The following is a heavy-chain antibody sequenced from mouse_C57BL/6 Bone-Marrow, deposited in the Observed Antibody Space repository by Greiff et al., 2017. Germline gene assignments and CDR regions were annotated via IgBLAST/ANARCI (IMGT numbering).Heavy chain of an antibody. CDR3: AGGDYYGSTYAMDY. V-gene: IGHV3-6*01. D-gene: IGHD1-1*01. CDR2: ISYDGSN. CDR1: GYSITSGYY. J-gene: IGHJ4*01. Sequence: VQLKESGPGLVKPSQSLSLTCSVTGYSITSGYYWNWIRQFPGNKLEWMGYISYDGSNNYNPSLKNRISITRDTSKNQFFLKLNSVTTEDTATYYCAGGDYYGSTYAMDYWGQGTSVTVSS.